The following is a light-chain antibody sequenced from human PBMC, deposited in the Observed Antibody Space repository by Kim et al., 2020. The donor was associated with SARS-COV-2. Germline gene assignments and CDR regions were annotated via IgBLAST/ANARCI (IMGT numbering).Light chain of an antibody. Sequence: SYELTQPPSVSVSPGQTATITCSGAKLGDQYTCWYQQKAGQSPLLVIFQHTKRPPGIPERFSGSNSGYTATLTISGTQFMDEADYYCQVWDSRAGVVFGG. CDR2: QHT. CDR1: KLGDQY. J-gene: IGLJ2*01. CDR3: QVWDSRAGVV. V-gene: IGLV3-1*01.